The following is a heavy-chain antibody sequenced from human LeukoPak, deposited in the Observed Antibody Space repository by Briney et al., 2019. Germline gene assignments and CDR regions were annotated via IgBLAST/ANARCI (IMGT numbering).Heavy chain of an antibody. J-gene: IGHJ4*02. CDR2: INHSGST. CDR3: ARTQYSNYDDY. D-gene: IGHD4-4*01. Sequence: PSETLSLTCAVYGGSFSGYYWSWIRQPPGKGLEWIGEINHSGSTNYNPSLKSRVTISVDTSKNQFSLKLSSVTAADTAVYYCARTQYSNYDDYWGQGTLVTVSS. CDR1: GGSFSGYY. V-gene: IGHV4-34*01.